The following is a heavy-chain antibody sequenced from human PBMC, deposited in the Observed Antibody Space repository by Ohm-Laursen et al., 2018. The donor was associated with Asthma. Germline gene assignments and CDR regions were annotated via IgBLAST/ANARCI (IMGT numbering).Heavy chain of an antibody. Sequence: TLSLTCSVSGGSISSGGYYWSWIRQHPGKGLEWIGYIYYSGSTNYNPSLKSRVTISVDTSKNQFSLKLSSVTAADTAVYYCARCGYSYGYYDYWGQGTLVTVSS. CDR2: IYYSGST. D-gene: IGHD5-18*01. CDR3: ARCGYSYGYYDY. J-gene: IGHJ4*02. V-gene: IGHV4-31*03. CDR1: GGSISSGGYY.